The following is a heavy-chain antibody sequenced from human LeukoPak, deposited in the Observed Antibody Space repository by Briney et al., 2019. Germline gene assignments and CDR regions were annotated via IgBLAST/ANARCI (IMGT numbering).Heavy chain of an antibody. CDR2: ISGTGGAT. J-gene: IGHJ5*01. Sequence: AGGSLRPSCVASGFSFGNYAMSWVRQAPGKGLQWVSQISGTGGATWYAGFARDRFTISRDNSKKTLYLQMSGLRVEDTAMYYCVKDPRDTYGTDWFVSWGQGKLLIVSS. V-gene: IGHV3-23*01. CDR3: VKDPRDTYGTDWFVS. D-gene: IGHD2-21*01. CDR1: GFSFGNYA.